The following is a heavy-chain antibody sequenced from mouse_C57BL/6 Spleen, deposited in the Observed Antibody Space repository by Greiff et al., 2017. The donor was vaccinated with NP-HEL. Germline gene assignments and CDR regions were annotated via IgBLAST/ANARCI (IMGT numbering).Heavy chain of an antibody. CDR3: ARAGDRAMDY. J-gene: IGHJ4*01. Sequence: QVQLQQSGAELARPGASVKLSCKASGYTFTSYGISWVKQRTGQGLEWIGEIYPRSGNTYYNEKFKGKATLTADKSYSTAYMELRSLTSEDSAVYFCARAGDRAMDYWGQGTSVTVSS. CDR2: IYPRSGNT. V-gene: IGHV1-81*01. CDR1: GYTFTSYG. D-gene: IGHD3-1*01.